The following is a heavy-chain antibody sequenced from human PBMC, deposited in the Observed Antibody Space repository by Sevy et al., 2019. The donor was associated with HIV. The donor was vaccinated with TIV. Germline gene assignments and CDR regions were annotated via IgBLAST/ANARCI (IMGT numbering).Heavy chain of an antibody. Sequence: GGSLRLSCAASGFSFSSDALHWVRQAPGKELEYVSAISSNGGSTYYADSVKGRFTISRDNSKNTLYLQMGSLRAEDMAVYYCAREEGGGYSYSLDYWGQGTLVTVSS. CDR3: AREEGGGYSYSLDY. D-gene: IGHD5-18*01. CDR2: ISSNGGST. CDR1: GFSFSSDA. J-gene: IGHJ4*02. V-gene: IGHV3-64*02.